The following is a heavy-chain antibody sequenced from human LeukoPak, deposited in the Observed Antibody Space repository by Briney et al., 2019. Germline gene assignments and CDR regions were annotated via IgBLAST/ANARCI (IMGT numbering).Heavy chain of an antibody. V-gene: IGHV4-59*01. Sequence: SETLSLTCTVSGGSITSYYWSWIRQPPGKGLEWIGYIYYSGGTNYNPSLKSRVTISVDTSKNQFSLKLSSVTAADTAVYYCARGGVNYKIAGPWGQGALVTVSS. J-gene: IGHJ5*02. CDR2: IYYSGGT. D-gene: IGHD3-10*01. CDR3: ARGGVNYKIAGP. CDR1: GGSITSYY.